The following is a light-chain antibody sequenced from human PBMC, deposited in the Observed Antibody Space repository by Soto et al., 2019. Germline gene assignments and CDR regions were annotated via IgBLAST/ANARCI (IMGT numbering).Light chain of an antibody. CDR2: DNN. V-gene: IGLV1-44*01. Sequence: QSVLTQPPSASGTPGQRVTISCSGSSSNIGSDSVNWYQQLPGTAPKLLIYDNNRRPSGVPDRFSGSKSGTSGSLAISGLQSEDEADYYCAAWDDSLNGVVFGGGTKLIVL. CDR1: SSNIGSDS. CDR3: AAWDDSLNGVV. J-gene: IGLJ2*01.